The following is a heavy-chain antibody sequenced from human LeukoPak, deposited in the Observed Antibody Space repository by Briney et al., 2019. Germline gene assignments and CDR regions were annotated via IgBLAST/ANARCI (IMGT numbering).Heavy chain of an antibody. CDR2: ISGSGGST. J-gene: IGHJ4*02. CDR3: ATSSRYGSLDY. V-gene: IGHV3-23*01. D-gene: IGHD3-10*01. Sequence: GGSLRLSCAASGFTFSSYATSWVRQAPGKGLEWVSAISGSGGSTYYADSVKGRFTISRDNSKNTLYLQMNSLRAEDTAVYYCATSSRYGSLDYWGQGTLVTVSS. CDR1: GFTFSSYA.